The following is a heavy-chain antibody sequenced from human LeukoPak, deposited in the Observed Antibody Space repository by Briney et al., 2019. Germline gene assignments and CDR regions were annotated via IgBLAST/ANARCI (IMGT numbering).Heavy chain of an antibody. Sequence: GGSLRLSCAASGFTFYSYAMSWVRQAPGKGLEWVSAISGRGASTYYADSVQGRFTITRDNSKNMLFLQMNSLTAEDTVVYFCARWNFGESESPFFYFYFGMDVWGQGTTVTVSS. J-gene: IGHJ6*02. V-gene: IGHV3-23*01. CDR1: GFTFYSYA. CDR2: ISGRGAST. CDR3: ARWNFGESESPFFYFYFGMDV. D-gene: IGHD3-10*01.